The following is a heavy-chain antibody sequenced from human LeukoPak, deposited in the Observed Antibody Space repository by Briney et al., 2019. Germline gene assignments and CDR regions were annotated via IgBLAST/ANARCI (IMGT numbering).Heavy chain of an antibody. V-gene: IGHV3-74*01. Sequence: PGGSLRLSCAASGFNFRKYWMQWVRQVPGKGLVWVSEINPDGDYSGHSNSVRGRFTISRDNAKNTLCLQMTSLSAEDTAVYYCAGSLGDWGQGTLVSVSS. J-gene: IGHJ4*01. CDR2: INPDGDYS. CDR1: GFNFRKYW. CDR3: AGSLGD. D-gene: IGHD3-16*01.